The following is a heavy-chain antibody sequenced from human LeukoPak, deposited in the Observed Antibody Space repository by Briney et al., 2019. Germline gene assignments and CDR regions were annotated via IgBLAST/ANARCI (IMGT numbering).Heavy chain of an antibody. V-gene: IGHV3-23*01. CDR1: GFTFSSYA. Sequence: GGSLRLSCAASGFTFSSYAMSWVRQAPGKGLEWVSAISGSGGSTYYADSVKGRFTISRDNSKNTLYLQMNSLRAEDTAVYYCARDGAAAGTFDYWGQGTLVTVSS. CDR3: ARDGAAAGTFDY. D-gene: IGHD6-13*01. CDR2: ISGSGGST. J-gene: IGHJ4*02.